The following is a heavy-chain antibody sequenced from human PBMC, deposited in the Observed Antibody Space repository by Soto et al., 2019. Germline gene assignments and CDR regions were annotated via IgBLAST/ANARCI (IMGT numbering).Heavy chain of an antibody. Sequence: QVQLVESGGGVVQPGRSLRLSCAASGFTFSSYGMHWVRQAPGKGLEWVAVIWYDGSNKYYADSVKGRFTISRDNSKNTLYLQMNSLRAEDTAVYYCARDLRVYDFWSGYYFPDYWGQGTLVTVSS. V-gene: IGHV3-33*01. D-gene: IGHD3-3*01. CDR1: GFTFSSYG. J-gene: IGHJ4*02. CDR3: ARDLRVYDFWSGYYFPDY. CDR2: IWYDGSNK.